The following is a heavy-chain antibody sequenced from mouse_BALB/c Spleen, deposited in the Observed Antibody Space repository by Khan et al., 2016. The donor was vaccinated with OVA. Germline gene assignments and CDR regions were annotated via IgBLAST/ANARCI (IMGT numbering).Heavy chain of an antibody. CDR1: GYTFTNYV. J-gene: IGHJ2*01. Sequence: EVKLEESGPELVKPGASVKMSCKASGYTFTNYVLHWVKQKPGQGLEWIGYINPYNGGTKYNEKFKVKAILASDKSSITAYMELSSLTSEDSAVYYCARGNWQSYYFDYWGQGTTLTLSS. CDR3: ARGNWQSYYFDY. D-gene: IGHD4-1*01. CDR2: INPYNGGT. V-gene: IGHV1S136*01.